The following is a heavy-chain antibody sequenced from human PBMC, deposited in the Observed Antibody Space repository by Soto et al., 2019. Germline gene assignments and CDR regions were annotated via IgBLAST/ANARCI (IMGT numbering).Heavy chain of an antibody. D-gene: IGHD3-22*01. CDR1: GGSIINYY. Sequence: PSETLSLTCTVSGGSIINYYWSWIRQPPGKGLECIEYIYYSGTTSYNPSLRSRVTISVHTSNNQFSLKLSSVTAADTAVYYCAREGYYDIIGYQHRSTDIFDYWXQGTLVTVSS. J-gene: IGHJ4*02. CDR3: AREGYYDIIGYQHRSTDIFDY. CDR2: IYYSGTT. V-gene: IGHV4-59*12.